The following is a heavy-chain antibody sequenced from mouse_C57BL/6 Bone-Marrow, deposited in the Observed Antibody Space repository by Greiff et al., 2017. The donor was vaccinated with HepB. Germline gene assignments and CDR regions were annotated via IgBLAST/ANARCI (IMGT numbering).Heavy chain of an antibody. V-gene: IGHV2-3*01. CDR2: IWGDGST. CDR3: AKQDWYFDV. J-gene: IGHJ1*03. Sequence: VQLQQSGPGLVAPSQSLSITCTVSGFSLTSYGVGWVRQPPGKGLEWLGVIWGDGSTNYHSALISRLSISKDNTMSQVFLKPNSLQTDDTATYYCAKQDWYFDVWGTGTTVTVSS. CDR1: GFSLTSYG.